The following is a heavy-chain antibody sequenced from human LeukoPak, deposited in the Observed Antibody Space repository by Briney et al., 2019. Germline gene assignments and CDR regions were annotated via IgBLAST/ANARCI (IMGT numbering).Heavy chain of an antibody. CDR2: IYYSGST. CDR3: ARVHTTVTTYYFDY. D-gene: IGHD4-17*01. V-gene: IGHV4-61*01. Sequence: SETLSLTCTVSGGSVSSGSYYWSWNRQPPGKGLEWIGYIYYSGSTNYNPSLKSRVTISVDTSKNQFSLKLSSVTAADTAVYYCARVHTTVTTYYFDYWGQGTLVTVSS. CDR1: GGSVSSGSYY. J-gene: IGHJ4*02.